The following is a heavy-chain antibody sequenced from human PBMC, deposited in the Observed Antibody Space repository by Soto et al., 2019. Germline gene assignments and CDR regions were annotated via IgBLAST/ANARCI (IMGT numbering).Heavy chain of an antibody. CDR2: ISYDGRNK. CDR1: GFTFSSYG. CDR3: ARGSRDSYPGSRIFDR. V-gene: IGHV3-30*03. D-gene: IGHD3-10*01. J-gene: IGHJ4*02. Sequence: PGGSLRLSCAAYGFTFSSYGMHWVRQAPGKGLEWVAVISYDGRNKYYADSVRGRFTISRDNSKNTLYLQMSSLRAEDSAVYYCARGSRDSYPGSRIFDRWGRGTRVTV.